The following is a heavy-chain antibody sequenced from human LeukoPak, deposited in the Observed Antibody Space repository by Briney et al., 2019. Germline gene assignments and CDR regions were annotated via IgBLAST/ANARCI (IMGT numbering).Heavy chain of an antibody. D-gene: IGHD3-10*01. CDR1: GFTLSTNA. J-gene: IGHJ4*02. Sequence: GGSLRLSCAASGFTLSTNAMSWVRQAPGKGLEWVSGISGSGGSTYYADSVKGRFTISRDNSKSTRFLQMSGLRAEDTAVYYCVKGIGTLVRGVLADYWGQGTLVTVSS. V-gene: IGHV3-23*01. CDR2: ISGSGGST. CDR3: VKGIGTLVRGVLADY.